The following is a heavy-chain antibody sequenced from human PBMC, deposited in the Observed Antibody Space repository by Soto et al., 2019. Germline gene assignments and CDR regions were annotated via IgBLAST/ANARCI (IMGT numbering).Heavy chain of an antibody. CDR1: GYIFTNNG. CDR2: ISAYNGDT. D-gene: IGHD2-8*01. J-gene: IGHJ6*02. Sequence: QVQLVQSGAEVKKPGASMKVSCKASGYIFTNNGITWVRQAPGQGLEWMGWISAYNGDTNYAQKLQXXVXMXXDTSTSTAYMELRSLRSDDTAVYYCARDQAYGMDVWGQGTTVTVSS. CDR3: ARDQAYGMDV. V-gene: IGHV1-18*01.